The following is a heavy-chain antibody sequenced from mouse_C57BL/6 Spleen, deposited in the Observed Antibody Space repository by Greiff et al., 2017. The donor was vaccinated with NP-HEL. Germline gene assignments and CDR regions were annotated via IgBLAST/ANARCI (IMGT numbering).Heavy chain of an antibody. Sequence: VQLQQSGAELAKPGASVKLSCKASGYTSTSYWMQWVKQRPGQGLEWIGYINPSSGYTKYNQKFKDKASLTADKSSRTAYMQRSSLTYEDSGVYYCARGLMGAMDYWGQGTSVTVSS. CDR2: INPSSGYT. CDR1: GYTSTSYW. J-gene: IGHJ4*01. V-gene: IGHV1-7*01. D-gene: IGHD2-4*01. CDR3: ARGLMGAMDY.